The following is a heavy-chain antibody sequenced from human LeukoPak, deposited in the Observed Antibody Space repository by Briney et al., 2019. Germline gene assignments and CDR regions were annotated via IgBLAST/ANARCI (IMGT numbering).Heavy chain of an antibody. J-gene: IGHJ4*02. V-gene: IGHV3-30-3*01. D-gene: IGHD5-18*01. CDR1: GFTFSSYA. Sequence: PGGSLRLSCAASGFTFSSYAMHWVRQAPGKGLEGVAVISYDGSNKYYADSVKGRFTISRDNSKNTLYLQMNSLRAEDTAVYYCARDGRHSGYSYGWGDYWGQGTLVAVSS. CDR2: ISYDGSNK. CDR3: ARDGRHSGYSYGWGDY.